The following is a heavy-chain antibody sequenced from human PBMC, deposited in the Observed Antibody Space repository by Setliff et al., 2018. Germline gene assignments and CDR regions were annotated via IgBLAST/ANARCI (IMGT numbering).Heavy chain of an antibody. D-gene: IGHD3-10*01. Sequence: TLSLTCTVSGGSISSGGYYWSWIRQHPGKGLEWIGYIYYSGSTSYYNPSLKSRVTISVDTSKNQFSLRLSSVTAADAAVYFCARESATIGEFPLYYFDKWGQGIPVTVSS. V-gene: IGHV4-31*03. CDR2: IYYSGSTS. CDR3: ARESATIGEFPLYYFDK. J-gene: IGHJ4*02. CDR1: GGSISSGGYY.